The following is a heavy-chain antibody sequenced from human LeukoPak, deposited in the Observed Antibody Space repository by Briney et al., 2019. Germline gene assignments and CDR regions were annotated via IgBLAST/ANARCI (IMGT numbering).Heavy chain of an antibody. J-gene: IGHJ4*02. V-gene: IGHV1-69-2*01. CDR3: ATVDYGGQRGWDY. Sequence: ASVKISCKVSGYTFTDYYMHWVQRAPGKGLEWMGLVDPEDGETIYAEKFQGRVTITADTSTDTAYMELSSLRSEDTAVYYCATVDYGGQRGWDYWGQGTLVTVSS. CDR1: GYTFTDYY. CDR2: VDPEDGET. D-gene: IGHD4-23*01.